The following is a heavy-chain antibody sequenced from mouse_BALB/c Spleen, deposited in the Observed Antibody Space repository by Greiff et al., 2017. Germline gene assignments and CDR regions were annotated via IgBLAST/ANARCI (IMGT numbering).Heavy chain of an antibody. D-gene: IGHD2-1*01. V-gene: IGHV14-1*02. J-gene: IGHJ4*01. CDR2: IDPETGNT. CDR1: GFNFNDYY. CDR3: ADGNYDCDVDY. Sequence: EVQLQQSGAELVRPGASVKLSCTASGFNFNDYYMHWVKQRPEQGLEWIGWIDPETGNTISDPKFQGKASITADTSSNTAYLQLSSLTAEDTAVYYCADGNYDCDVDYWGQGTSVTVSS.